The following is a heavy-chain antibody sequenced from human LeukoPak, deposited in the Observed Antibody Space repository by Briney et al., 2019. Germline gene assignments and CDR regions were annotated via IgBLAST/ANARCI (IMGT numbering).Heavy chain of an antibody. Sequence: PSETLSLTCAVYGGSFSGYYWGWIRQPPGKGLEWIGSIYYSGNTYSNPSLKSRLTISVDTSKNQFSLKLNSVTAADTAVYYCATYCSTTSCPHRRAFDIWGQGTMVTVSS. CDR3: ATYCSTTSCPHRRAFDI. CDR1: GGSFSGYY. V-gene: IGHV4-39*01. D-gene: IGHD2-2*01. J-gene: IGHJ3*02. CDR2: IYYSGNT.